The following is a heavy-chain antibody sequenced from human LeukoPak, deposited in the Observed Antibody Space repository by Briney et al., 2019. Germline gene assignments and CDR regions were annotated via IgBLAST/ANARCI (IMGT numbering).Heavy chain of an antibody. CDR3: ARARSGSYYYYGMDV. CDR1: GFTFSDYY. D-gene: IGHD1-26*01. J-gene: IGHJ6*02. Sequence: GGSLRLSCAASGFTFSDYYMSWIRQAPGKGLEWVSYISSSGSTIYYADSVKGRFTISRDNAKNPLYLQMNSLRAEDTAVYYCARARSGSYYYYGMDVWGQGTTVTVSS. CDR2: ISSSGSTI. V-gene: IGHV3-11*01.